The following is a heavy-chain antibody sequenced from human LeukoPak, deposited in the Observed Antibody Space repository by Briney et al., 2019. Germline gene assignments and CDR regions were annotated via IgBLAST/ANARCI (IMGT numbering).Heavy chain of an antibody. CDR2: IYITGST. J-gene: IGHJ4*02. Sequence: SETLSLTCSVSGVSISEYYWTWFRQPAGKGLEWIGRIYITGSTNYNPSLKSRVTMSVDTSKNQFSLKLSSVTAADTAVYYCAGNYYGSGSYYSEDRYWGQGTLVTVSS. CDR1: GVSISEYY. CDR3: AGNYYGSGSYYSEDRY. V-gene: IGHV4-4*07. D-gene: IGHD3-10*01.